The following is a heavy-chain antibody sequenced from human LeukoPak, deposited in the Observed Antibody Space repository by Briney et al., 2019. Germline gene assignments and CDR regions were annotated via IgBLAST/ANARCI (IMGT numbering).Heavy chain of an antibody. CDR2: ISGSGGST. Sequence: GGSLRLSCAASGFTFSSYAMSWVRQAPGKGLEWVSAISGSGGSTYYADSVKGRFTISRDNSKNTLYLQMNSLRAEDTAVYYCARDGVDIAMGTADYWGQGTLVTVSS. CDR3: ARDGVDIAMGTADY. CDR1: GFTFSSYA. V-gene: IGHV3-23*01. D-gene: IGHD5-18*01. J-gene: IGHJ4*02.